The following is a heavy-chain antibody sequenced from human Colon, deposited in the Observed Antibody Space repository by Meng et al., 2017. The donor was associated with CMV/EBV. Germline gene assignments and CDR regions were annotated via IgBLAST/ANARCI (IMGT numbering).Heavy chain of an antibody. Sequence: SGFTFSTYAMSWVRQVPGKGLEWISVISGSGGSSYHTDSVKGRLSTSRDNSNNILYLQMNRLTADDTAVYYCARGITTVTSTFYVDHWGQGILVTVSS. D-gene: IGHD4-17*01. CDR3: ARGITTVTSTFYVDH. CDR2: ISGSGGSS. J-gene: IGHJ4*02. V-gene: IGHV3-23*01. CDR1: GFTFSTYA.